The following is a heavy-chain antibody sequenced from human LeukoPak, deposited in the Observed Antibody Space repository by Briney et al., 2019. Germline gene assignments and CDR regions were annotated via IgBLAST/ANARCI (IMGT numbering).Heavy chain of an antibody. J-gene: IGHJ4*02. D-gene: IGHD4-17*01. V-gene: IGHV3-30*03. CDR3: ARDIGGLDGDGLDY. Sequence: GRSLRLSCVASGLTLSREGLHWVRQAPGKGLERVAVISSDGNQKYYADSVKGRFTISRDNFKNTVDLQMNSLREEDTAVYYCARDIGGLDGDGLDYWGQGTLVIVSS. CDR1: GLTLSREG. CDR2: ISSDGNQK.